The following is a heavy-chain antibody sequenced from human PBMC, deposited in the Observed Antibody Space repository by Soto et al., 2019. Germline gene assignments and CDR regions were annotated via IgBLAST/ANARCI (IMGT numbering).Heavy chain of an antibody. V-gene: IGHV4-61*01. D-gene: IGHD1-20*01. CDR1: GGSVSSGSYY. J-gene: IGHJ4*02. CDR3: ASYNWNDDGDY. CDR2: IYYSETT. Sequence: QVQLQESGPGLVKPSETLSLTCTVSGGSVSSGSYYWSWIRQPPGKGLEWIGYIYYSETTNYNPSLKIRVTLSVDTSKNPFSLKLNSVTDADTAVYYCASYNWNDDGDYWGQGTLVTVSS.